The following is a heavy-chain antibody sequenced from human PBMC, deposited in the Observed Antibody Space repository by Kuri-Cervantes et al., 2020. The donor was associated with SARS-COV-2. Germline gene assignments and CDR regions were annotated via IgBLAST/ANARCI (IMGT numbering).Heavy chain of an antibody. V-gene: IGHV6-1*01. J-gene: IGHJ4*02. CDR2: TYYRSKWYN. CDR3: ARATVGATRENHEFDY. D-gene: IGHD1-26*01. CDR1: GDSVSSNSAA. Sequence: SETLSLTCAISGDSVSSNSAAWNWIRQSPSRGLEWLGRTYYRSKWYNDYAVSAKSRITINPDTSKNQFSLQLNSVTPEDTAVYYCARATVGATRENHEFDYWGQGTLVTVSS.